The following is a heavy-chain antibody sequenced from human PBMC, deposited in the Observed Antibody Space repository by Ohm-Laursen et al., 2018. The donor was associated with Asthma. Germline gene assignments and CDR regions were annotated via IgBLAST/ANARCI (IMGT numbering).Heavy chain of an antibody. J-gene: IGHJ6*02. CDR3: ARERGGYGMDV. D-gene: IGHD3-16*01. CDR2: ISYDGSNK. V-gene: IGHV3-30-3*01. CDR1: GFTFSNYA. Sequence: SLRLSCAASGFTFSNYAMHWVRQAPGKGLEWVAVISYDGSNKYYADSVKGRFTISRDNSKNTLYLQMNSLRAEDTAVYYCARERGGYGMDVWGQGTTVTVSS.